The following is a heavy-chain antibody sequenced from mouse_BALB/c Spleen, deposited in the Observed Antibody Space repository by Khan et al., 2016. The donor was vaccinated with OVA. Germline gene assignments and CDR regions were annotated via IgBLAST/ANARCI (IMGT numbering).Heavy chain of an antibody. V-gene: IGHV1-4*01. J-gene: IGHJ4*01. CDR1: GYTFTSNT. Sequence: QVQLMESGAELSRPGASVKMSCKASGYTFTSNTMHWVKQRPGQGLEWIGYINPRSDYTIYSQKFKDKATLTADISSSTAYMQLSSLTSDDTAVYYCARRTTGYAMDYWGQGTSVTVSS. CDR3: ARRTTGYAMDY. D-gene: IGHD2-14*01. CDR2: INPRSDYT.